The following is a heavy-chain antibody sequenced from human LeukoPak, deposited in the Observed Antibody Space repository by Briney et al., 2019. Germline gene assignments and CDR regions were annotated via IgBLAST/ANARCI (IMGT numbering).Heavy chain of an antibody. J-gene: IGHJ3*02. CDR2: IYYSGST. D-gene: IGHD3-16*01. V-gene: IGHV4-30-4*01. CDR1: GGSLSSGDYY. CDR3: ARVLPVMITFGGVTSADAFDI. Sequence: SQTLSLTCTVSGGSLSSGDYYWSWIRQPPGKGLEWIGYIYYSGSTYYNPSLKSRVTISVDTSKNQFSLKLSSVTAADTAVYYCARVLPVMITFGGVTSADAFDIWGQGTMVTVSS.